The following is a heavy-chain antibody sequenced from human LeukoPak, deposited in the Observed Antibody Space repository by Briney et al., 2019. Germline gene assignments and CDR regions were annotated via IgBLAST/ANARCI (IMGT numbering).Heavy chain of an antibody. CDR1: GYTFTSYY. J-gene: IGHJ4*02. CDR3: ARGRLTRKPVAATLYYFDY. Sequence: GASVKVSCKASGYTFTSYYMHWVRQTPGQGLEWMGIINPSGGSTSYAQKFQGRVTMTRDTSTSTVYMELSSLRSEDTAVYYCARGRLTRKPVAATLYYFDYWGQGTLVTVSS. V-gene: IGHV1-46*01. D-gene: IGHD6-19*01. CDR2: INPSGGST.